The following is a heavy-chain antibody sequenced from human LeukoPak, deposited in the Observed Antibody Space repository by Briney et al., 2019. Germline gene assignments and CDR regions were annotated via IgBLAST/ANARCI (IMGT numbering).Heavy chain of an antibody. J-gene: IGHJ4*02. CDR3: ARDRGPRTGFMVREAYDY. V-gene: IGHV3-74*01. CDR2: INTDGSIT. Sequence: GGSLRLSCAASGYTFSSYTMSWVRQAPGKGLVWVSRINTDGSITNYADSVKGRFSISRDNAKNTLYLQMSSLRAEDTAVYYCARDRGPRTGFMVREAYDYWGQGTLVTVSS. D-gene: IGHD3-10*01. CDR1: GYTFSSYT.